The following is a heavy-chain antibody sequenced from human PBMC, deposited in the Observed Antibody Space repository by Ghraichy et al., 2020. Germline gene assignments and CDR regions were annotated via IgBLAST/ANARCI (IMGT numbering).Heavy chain of an antibody. CDR1: GFTFSSYG. D-gene: IGHD6-6*01. V-gene: IGHV3-30*02. Sequence: AGSLRLSCAASGFTFSSYGMHWVRQAPGKGLEWVAFIRYDGSNKYYADSVKGRFTISRDNSKNTLYLQMNSLRAEDTAVYYCATSTLEYSSPDYWGQGTLVTVSS. CDR2: IRYDGSNK. CDR3: ATSTLEYSSPDY. J-gene: IGHJ4*02.